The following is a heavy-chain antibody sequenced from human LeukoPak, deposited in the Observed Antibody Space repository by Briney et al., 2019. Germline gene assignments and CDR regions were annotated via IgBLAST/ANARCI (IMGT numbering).Heavy chain of an antibody. D-gene: IGHD5-12*01. V-gene: IGHV4-31*03. CDR1: GGSISSGGYY. CDR3: ARGASPGIVATPYYFDY. Sequence: PSETLSLTCTVSGGSISSGGYYWSWIRQHPGKGLEWIGYIYYSGSTYYNPSLKSRVTISVDTSKNQFSPKLSSVTAADTAVYYCARGASPGIVATPYYFDYWGQGTLVTVSS. CDR2: IYYSGST. J-gene: IGHJ4*02.